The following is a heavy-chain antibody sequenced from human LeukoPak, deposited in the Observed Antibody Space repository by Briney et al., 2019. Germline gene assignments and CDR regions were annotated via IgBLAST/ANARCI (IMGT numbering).Heavy chain of an antibody. CDR2: INPNSGDT. CDR3: TRATRTYYYDSSGFPARFDP. V-gene: IGHV1-2*02. Sequence: ASVKVSCKASGYXFTGHYIHWVRRAPGQGLEWMGWINPNSGDTNYAQKFQGRVTMTRDTSISTAYMELSRLTSDDTAVYYCTRATRTYYYDSSGFPARFDPWGQGTLVTVSS. J-gene: IGHJ5*02. D-gene: IGHD3-22*01. CDR1: GYXFTGHY.